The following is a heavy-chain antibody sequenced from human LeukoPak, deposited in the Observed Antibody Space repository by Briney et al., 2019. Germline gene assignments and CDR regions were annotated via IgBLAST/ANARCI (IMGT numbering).Heavy chain of an antibody. D-gene: IGHD6-13*01. Sequence: GGSLRLSRAASGFTVSSNYMSWVRQAPGRGLEWVSVIYSGGITYYADSVKGRFTISRDNSKNTLYLQMNSLRVEDTAVYYCARRTSSSFSLDYWGQGTLVTVSS. J-gene: IGHJ4*02. CDR2: IYSGGIT. CDR1: GFTVSSNY. CDR3: ARRTSSSFSLDY. V-gene: IGHV3-53*01.